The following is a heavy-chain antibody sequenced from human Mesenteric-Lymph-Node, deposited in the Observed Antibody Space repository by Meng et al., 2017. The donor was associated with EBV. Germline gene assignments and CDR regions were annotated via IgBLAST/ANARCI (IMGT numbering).Heavy chain of an antibody. V-gene: IGHV4-30-4*01. D-gene: IGHD3-10*01. J-gene: IGHJ6*02. CDR3: ARVDGVMIGLDV. CDR2: IFYSGST. CDR1: GGSINSDGYY. Sequence: QVPLQESGPGLVKPSQTLSLTCAISGGSINSDGYYWSWIRQPPGKGLEWIGYIFYSGSTYYNPSLKSRVTISVDTSKNQFSLKLSSVTAADTAVYYCARVDGVMIGLDVWGQGTTVTVSS.